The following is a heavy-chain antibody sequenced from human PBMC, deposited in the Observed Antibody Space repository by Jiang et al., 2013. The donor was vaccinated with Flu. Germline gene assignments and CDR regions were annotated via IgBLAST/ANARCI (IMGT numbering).Heavy chain of an antibody. CDR1: GYTFTGYY. D-gene: IGHD2-2*01. CDR2: INPNSGGT. J-gene: IGHJ6*02. Sequence: EVKKPGASVKVSCKASGYTFTGYYMHWVRQAPGQGLEWMGRINPNSGGTNYAQKFQGRVTMTRDTSISTAYMELSRLRSDDTAVYYCATTGVLFCSSTSCYAYYYYYGMDVWGQGTTVTVSS. CDR3: ATTGVLFCSSTSCYAYYYYYGMDV. V-gene: IGHV1-2*06.